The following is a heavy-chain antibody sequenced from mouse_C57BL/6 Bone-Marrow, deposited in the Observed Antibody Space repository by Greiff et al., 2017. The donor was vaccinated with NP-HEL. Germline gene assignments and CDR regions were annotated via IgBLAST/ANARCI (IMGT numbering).Heavy chain of an antibody. CDR1: GFTFSDYG. V-gene: IGHV5-15*01. CDR2: ISNLAYSI. Sequence: EVQGVESGGGLVQPGGSLKLSCAASGFTFSDYGMAWVRQAPRKGPEWVAFISNLAYSIYYADTVTGRFTISRENAKNTLYLEMSSLRSEDTAMYYCARGYHWYFDVWGTGTTVTVSS. J-gene: IGHJ1*03. D-gene: IGHD5-1-1*01. CDR3: ARGYHWYFDV.